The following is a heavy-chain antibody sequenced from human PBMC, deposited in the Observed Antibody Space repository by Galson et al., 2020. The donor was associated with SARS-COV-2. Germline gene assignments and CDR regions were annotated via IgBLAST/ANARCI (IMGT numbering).Heavy chain of an antibody. D-gene: IGHD3-3*01. Sequence: GGSPRLSCEASGFTFRNYAMSWVRQAPGKALEWVSGLNEHGANTYYSDSVKGRFTISRDNSKDKRFLQMNNLRAEDTATYYCARGAGVHGTPFLDSWGQGARFIV. CDR2: LNEHGANT. CDR1: GFTFRNYA. V-gene: IGHV3-23*01. CDR3: ARGAGVHGTPFLDS. J-gene: IGHJ4*02.